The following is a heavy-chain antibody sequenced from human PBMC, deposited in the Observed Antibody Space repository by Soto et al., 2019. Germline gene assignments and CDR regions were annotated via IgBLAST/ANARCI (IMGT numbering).Heavy chain of an antibody. Sequence: SETLSLTCAVYGGSFSGYYWSWIRQPPGKGLEWIGEINHSGSTNYNPSLKSRVTISVDTSKNQFPLKLSSVTAADTAVYYCATYPRGHYFDYWGQGTLVTVSS. CDR3: ATYPRGHYFDY. CDR2: INHSGST. V-gene: IGHV4-34*01. D-gene: IGHD3-16*01. CDR1: GGSFSGYY. J-gene: IGHJ4*02.